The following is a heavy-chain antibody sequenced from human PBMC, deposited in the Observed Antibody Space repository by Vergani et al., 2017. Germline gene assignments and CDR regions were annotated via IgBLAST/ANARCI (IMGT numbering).Heavy chain of an antibody. CDR2: IYYSGST. J-gene: IGHJ4*02. Sequence: QVQLQQWGAGLLKPSETLSLTCTVSGGSISSGDYYWSWIRQPPGKGLEWIGYIYYSGSTYYNPSLKSRVTISVDTSKNQFSLKLSSVTAADTAVYYCARTPYDSTDYYFDYWGQGTLVTVSS. CDR3: ARTPYDSTDYYFDY. CDR1: GGSISSGDYY. D-gene: IGHD3-22*01. V-gene: IGHV4-30-4*01.